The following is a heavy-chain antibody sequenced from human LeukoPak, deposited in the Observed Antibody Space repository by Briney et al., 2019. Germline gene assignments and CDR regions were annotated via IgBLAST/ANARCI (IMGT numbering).Heavy chain of an antibody. CDR3: ARGFGGGSSLSGY. J-gene: IGHJ4*02. CDR1: GGTFSSYA. CDR2: IIPIFGTA. Sequence: SVKVSCKASGGTFSSYAISWVRQAPGQGLEWMGGIIPIFGTANYAQKFQGRVTITTDESTSTAYLELSSLRSEDTAVYYCARGFGGGSSLSGYWGQGPLVTVSS. D-gene: IGHD2-15*01. V-gene: IGHV1-69*05.